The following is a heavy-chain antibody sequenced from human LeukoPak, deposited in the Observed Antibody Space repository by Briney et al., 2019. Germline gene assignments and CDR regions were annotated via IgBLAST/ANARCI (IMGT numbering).Heavy chain of an antibody. CDR1: GGSVSSSNW. V-gene: IGHV4-4*02. J-gene: IGHJ4*02. CDR2: IYDSGST. D-gene: IGHD6-13*01. Sequence: SETLSLTCAVSGGSVSSSNWWSWVRQPPGKGLEWIGEIYDSGSTNYNPSLKSRVTISVDKSKDQFSLKLSSVTAADTAVYYCARLVAAAGFDYWGQGTLVTVSS. CDR3: ARLVAAAGFDY.